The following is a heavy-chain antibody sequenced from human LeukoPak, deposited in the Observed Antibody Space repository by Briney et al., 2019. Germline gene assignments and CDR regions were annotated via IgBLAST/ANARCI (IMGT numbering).Heavy chain of an antibody. J-gene: IGHJ5*02. V-gene: IGHV4-34*01. CDR3: ARCAYNWNWGHWFDP. CDR1: GESFSGYY. Sequence: SETLSLTCAVYGESFSGYYWSWIRQPPGKGLEWIGEINHSGSTNYNPSLKSRVTISVDTSKNQFSLKLSSVTAADTAVYYCARCAYNWNWGHWFDPWGQGTLVTVSS. D-gene: IGHD1-7*01. CDR2: INHSGST.